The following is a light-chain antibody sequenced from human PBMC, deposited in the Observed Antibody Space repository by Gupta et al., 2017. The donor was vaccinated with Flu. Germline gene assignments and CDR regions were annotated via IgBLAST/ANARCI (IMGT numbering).Light chain of an antibody. Sequence: ENVLTQSPGTLSLSPGERATLSCRASQSVPSYFLGWYQQKPGQAPRLLVYAGSTRATGIPDRFSGSGSGTDFTLTISRLEPEDFAVYYCQQYGTSLVFGQGTKVEIK. CDR1: QSVPSYF. CDR3: QQYGTSLV. CDR2: AGS. V-gene: IGKV3-20*01. J-gene: IGKJ1*01.